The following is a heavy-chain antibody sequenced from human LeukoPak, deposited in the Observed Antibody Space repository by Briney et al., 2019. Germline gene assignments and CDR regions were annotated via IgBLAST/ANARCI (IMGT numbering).Heavy chain of an antibody. V-gene: IGHV3-23*01. CDR2: ISGSGGST. D-gene: IGHD1-7*01. CDR1: GFTFSSYG. J-gene: IGHJ6*03. Sequence: GGSLRLSCAASGFTFSSYGMSWVRQAPGKGLEWVSAISGSGGSTYYADSVKGRFTISRDNSKNTLYLQMNSLRADDTAVYYCAKRRGLELTYYYHMDVWGKGTTVTVSS. CDR3: AKRRGLELTYYYHMDV.